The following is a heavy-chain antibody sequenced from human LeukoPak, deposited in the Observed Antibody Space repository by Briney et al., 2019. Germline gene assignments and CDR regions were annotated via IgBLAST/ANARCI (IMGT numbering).Heavy chain of an antibody. Sequence: SETLSLTCAVYGGSFSGYCWSWIRQPPGKGLEWIGEINRSESTDYNPSLKSRVTISVDMSKNHFSLKLSSMTAADTAVYYCTRGLKLPFDWGQGTLVTVSS. CDR3: TRGLKLPFD. V-gene: IGHV4-34*01. CDR2: INRSEST. J-gene: IGHJ4*02. CDR1: GGSFSGYC.